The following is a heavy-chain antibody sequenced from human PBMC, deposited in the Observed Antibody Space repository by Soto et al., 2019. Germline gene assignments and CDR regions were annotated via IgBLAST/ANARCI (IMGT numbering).Heavy chain of an antibody. J-gene: IGHJ6*02. CDR3: ARGYLFFGMDV. Sequence: ASVKVSCKASGYTFTSYGISWVRQAPGQGLEWMGWISAYNGNTNYAQKLQGRVTMTTDTSTSTAYMELRSLRSEDTAVYYCARGYLFFGMDVWGQGTTVTVSS. CDR1: GYTFTSYG. CDR2: ISAYNGNT. D-gene: IGHD3-3*01. V-gene: IGHV1-18*01.